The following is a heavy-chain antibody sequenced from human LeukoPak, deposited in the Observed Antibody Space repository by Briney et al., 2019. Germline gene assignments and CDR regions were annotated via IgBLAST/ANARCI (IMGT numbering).Heavy chain of an antibody. CDR2: TYYRSKWYN. CDR3: ARKSGPIYGDYLGWFDP. V-gene: IGHV6-1*01. Sequence: SQTLSLTCAISGDSVSSNSAAWNWIRQSPSRGLEWLGRTYYRSKWYNDYALSVKSRITINPDTSKNQFSLQLNSVTPEDTAVYYCARKSGPIYGDYLGWFDPWGQGTLVTVSS. CDR1: GDSVSSNSAA. D-gene: IGHD4-17*01. J-gene: IGHJ5*02.